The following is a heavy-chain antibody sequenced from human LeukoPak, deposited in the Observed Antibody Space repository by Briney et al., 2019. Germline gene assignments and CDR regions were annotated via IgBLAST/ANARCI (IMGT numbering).Heavy chain of an antibody. Sequence: GASVKVSCKASGYTFTSYGISWVRQAPGQGLEWMGWISAYNGNTNYAQKLQGRVTMTTDTSTSTAYMELRSLRSDDTAVYYCARVEGYYDSSGYYCDYWGQGTLVTVSS. CDR3: ARVEGYYDSSGYYCDY. J-gene: IGHJ4*02. V-gene: IGHV1-18*01. CDR1: GYTFTSYG. D-gene: IGHD3-22*01. CDR2: ISAYNGNT.